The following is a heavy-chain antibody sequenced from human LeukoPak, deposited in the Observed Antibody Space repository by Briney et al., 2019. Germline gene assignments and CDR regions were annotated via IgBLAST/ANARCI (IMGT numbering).Heavy chain of an antibody. CDR3: ARGLGGSGSYFLTFDY. J-gene: IGHJ4*02. CDR1: GYTFTSYT. CDR2: ISAYNGNT. Sequence: GASVKVSCKASGYTFTSYTIIWVRQAPGQGLEWMGWISAYNGNTKYAQKLQGRVTMTTDTSTSTAYMELRSLRSDDTAVYYCARGLGGSGSYFLTFDYWGQGTLVTVSS. V-gene: IGHV1-18*01. D-gene: IGHD1-26*01.